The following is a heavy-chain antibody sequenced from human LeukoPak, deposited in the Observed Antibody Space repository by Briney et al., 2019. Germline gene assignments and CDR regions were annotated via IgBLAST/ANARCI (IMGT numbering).Heavy chain of an antibody. Sequence: PSETLSLTCAVSGGSISSYYWSWIRQPPGKGLEWIGFIYYSGSTNYNPSLESRVTISVDTSKNQFSLKLSSVTAADTAVYYCARHEPYQYYFDYWGQGTLVTVSS. J-gene: IGHJ4*02. CDR2: IYYSGST. CDR3: ARHEPYQYYFDY. CDR1: GGSISSYY. D-gene: IGHD1-14*01. V-gene: IGHV4-59*08.